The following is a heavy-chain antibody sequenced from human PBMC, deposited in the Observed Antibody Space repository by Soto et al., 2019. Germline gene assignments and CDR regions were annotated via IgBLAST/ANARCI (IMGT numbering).Heavy chain of an antibody. V-gene: IGHV5-51*01. CDR3: ATHISNFRYYYYDMDV. CDR2: IYPGDSDT. J-gene: IGHJ6*02. Sequence: GESWKISCKGSGENLTGYWIGGVRQLPGKGLAWMGVIYPGDSDTRYSPSFQGHVTITVDKSTSTAYLQWNTLKASDTAMYYRATHISNFRYYYYDMDVSGQGTPVTVSS. D-gene: IGHD4-4*01. CDR1: GENLTGYW.